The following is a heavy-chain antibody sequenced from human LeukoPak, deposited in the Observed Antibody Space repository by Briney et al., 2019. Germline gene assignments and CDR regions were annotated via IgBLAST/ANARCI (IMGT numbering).Heavy chain of an antibody. J-gene: IGHJ4*02. Sequence: GGSLRLSCAASGFTFSDHAMHWVRQAPGKGLEWVSAVGIAADTFYPGSVKGRFTISRDNSKNTLYLQMNSLRAEDTAVYYCARDGQDYGDYFWYFDYWGQGTLVTVSS. CDR3: ARDGQDYGDYFWYFDY. V-gene: IGHV3-13*01. D-gene: IGHD4-17*01. CDR2: VGIAADT. CDR1: GFTFSDHA.